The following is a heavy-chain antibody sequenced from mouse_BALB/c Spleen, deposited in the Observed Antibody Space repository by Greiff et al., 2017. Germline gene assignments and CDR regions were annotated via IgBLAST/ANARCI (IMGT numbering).Heavy chain of an antibody. CDR3: APLTDYAMDY. Sequence: VQLKESGAELVKPGASVKLSCTASGFNIKDTYMHWVKQRPEQGLEWIGRIDPANGNTKYDPKFQGKATITADTSSNTAYLQLSSLTSEDTAVYYCAPLTDYAMDYWGQGTSVTVSS. V-gene: IGHV14-3*02. CDR1: GFNIKDTY. CDR2: IDPANGNT. J-gene: IGHJ4*01.